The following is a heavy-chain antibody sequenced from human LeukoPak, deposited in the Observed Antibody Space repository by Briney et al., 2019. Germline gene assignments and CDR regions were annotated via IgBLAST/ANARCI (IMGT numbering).Heavy chain of an antibody. V-gene: IGHV3-74*01. Sequence: GGSLRLSCAASGFTFSKYWMLWFRQAPGKELESVSRINTDGTVTTYADSVKGRFTVSRDNADNTMFLQMNSVRDEDTAVYYCATKQWLAPPPDSWGQGTPVTVSS. D-gene: IGHD6-19*01. CDR1: GFTFSKYW. CDR3: ATKQWLAPPPDS. J-gene: IGHJ4*02. CDR2: INTDGTVT.